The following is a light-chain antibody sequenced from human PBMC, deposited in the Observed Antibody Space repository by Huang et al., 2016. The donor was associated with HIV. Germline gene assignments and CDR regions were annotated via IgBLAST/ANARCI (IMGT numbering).Light chain of an antibody. CDR3: QQYYTTPLDT. CDR1: QDIRSS. Sequence: DIQMTQSPSSLSASVGDRVTITCRASQDIRSSLAWYQQKPGKAPKLLLFAASRLESCVPSRFSGSGSGTDYTITISSLQPEDFATYYCQQYYTTPLDTFGQGTRLAIK. V-gene: IGKV1-NL1*01. CDR2: AAS. J-gene: IGKJ5*01.